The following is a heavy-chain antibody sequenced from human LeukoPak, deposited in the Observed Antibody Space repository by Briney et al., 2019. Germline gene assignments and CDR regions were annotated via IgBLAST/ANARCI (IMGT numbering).Heavy chain of an antibody. CDR1: GFTVSSNY. Sequence: GGSLRLSCAASGFTVSSNYMSWVRQAPGKGLEWVSDIYSGGSTYYADSVKGRCTISRDNSKNTLYLQMNNLRAEDTAVYYCARAGYSSSCIDYWGQGTLVTVSS. D-gene: IGHD6-13*01. J-gene: IGHJ4*02. CDR2: IYSGGST. CDR3: ARAGYSSSCIDY. V-gene: IGHV3-66*01.